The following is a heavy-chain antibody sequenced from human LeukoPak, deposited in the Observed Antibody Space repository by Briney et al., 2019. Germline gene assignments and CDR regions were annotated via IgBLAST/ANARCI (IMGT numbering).Heavy chain of an antibody. D-gene: IGHD3-10*01. V-gene: IGHV3-7*05. Sequence: GGSLTLSCAVSGFTFSRYWMNWVRQAPGKGLEWVANIKQDGSEKYYVDSVKGRFTISRDNAKNSLYLQMNRLRPEDTAVYYCGRDLYYSGSGSYDAFDIWGQGTMVTVSS. CDR2: IKQDGSEK. CDR1: GFTFSRYW. J-gene: IGHJ3*02. CDR3: GRDLYYSGSGSYDAFDI.